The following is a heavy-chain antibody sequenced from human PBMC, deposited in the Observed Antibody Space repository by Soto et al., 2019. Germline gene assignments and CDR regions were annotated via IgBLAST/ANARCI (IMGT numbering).Heavy chain of an antibody. J-gene: IGHJ4*02. CDR1: GGSISSSNW. CDR3: ARGRKEYSSSWYVD. D-gene: IGHD6-13*01. V-gene: IGHV4-4*02. CDR2: IYHSGST. Sequence: SETLSLTCAVSGGSISSSNWWSWVRQPPGKGLEWIGEIYHSGSTNYNPSLKSRVTISVDKSKNQFSLKLSSVTAADTAVYYCARGRKEYSSSWYVDWGQGTLVTVSS.